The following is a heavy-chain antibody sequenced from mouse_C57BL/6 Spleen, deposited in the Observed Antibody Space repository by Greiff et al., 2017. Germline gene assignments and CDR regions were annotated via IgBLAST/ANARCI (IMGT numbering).Heavy chain of an antibody. J-gene: IGHJ2*01. CDR3: AREAGTEGYFDY. CDR1: GFTFSSYA. CDR2: ISDGGSYT. V-gene: IGHV5-4*01. D-gene: IGHD3-3*01. Sequence: EVKVVASGGGLVKPGGSLKLSCAASGFTFSSYAMSWVRQTPEKRLEWVATISDGGSYTYYPDNVKGRFTISRDNAKNNLYLQMSHLKSEDTAMYYCAREAGTEGYFDYWGQGTTLTVSS.